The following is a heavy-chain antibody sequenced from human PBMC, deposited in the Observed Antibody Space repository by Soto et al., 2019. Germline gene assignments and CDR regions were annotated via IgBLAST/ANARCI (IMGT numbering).Heavy chain of an antibody. CDR1: GGSFSDYV. CDR2: INHSGSA. D-gene: IGHD1-26*01. J-gene: IGHJ4*02. Sequence: PSETLCLTCDVDGGSFSDYVWTWIRQTPGKGLQWIGQINHSGSANYNPSLKSRVTISVHTSSSQFSLELSSVTAADTAVYYCARGLISGSHYSGGWYYFDSWGQETQVTVSS. V-gene: IGHV4-34*01. CDR3: ARGLISGSHYSGGWYYFDS.